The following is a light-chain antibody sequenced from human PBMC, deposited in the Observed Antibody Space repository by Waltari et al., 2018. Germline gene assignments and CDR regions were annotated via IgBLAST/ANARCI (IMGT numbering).Light chain of an antibody. CDR2: GNN. J-gene: IGLJ2*01. Sequence: QSALTQPPSVSGAPGQRITISCPGSGSNIGAGYDVHWYQQFPGPAPKLLLYGNNNRPSGVPDRFFGSKTGTSASLAITGLQADDEADYYCQSYDRSLSVVFGGGTKLTVL. V-gene: IGLV1-40*01. CDR1: GSNIGAGYD. CDR3: QSYDRSLSVV.